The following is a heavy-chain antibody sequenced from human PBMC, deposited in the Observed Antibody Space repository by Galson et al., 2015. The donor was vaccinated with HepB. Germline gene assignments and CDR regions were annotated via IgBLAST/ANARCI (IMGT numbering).Heavy chain of an antibody. CDR1: GYTFTTAG. CDR2: ISPYNGNT. Sequence: SVKVSCKASGYTFTTAGITWVRQAPGQGLEWMGWISPYNGNTNYAQKLQGRVTMTTDTSTSTAYMELRSLTSDDTAVYYCARDYYGSGRNWGQGTLVTVSS. D-gene: IGHD3-10*01. J-gene: IGHJ4*02. CDR3: ARDYYGSGRN. V-gene: IGHV1-18*01.